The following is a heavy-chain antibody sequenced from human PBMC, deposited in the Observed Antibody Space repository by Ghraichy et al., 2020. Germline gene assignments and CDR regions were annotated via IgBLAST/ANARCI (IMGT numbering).Heavy chain of an antibody. V-gene: IGHV4-59*01. J-gene: IGHJ6*02. Sequence: SETLSLTCTVSGGSISSYYWSWIRQPPGKGLEWIGYIYYSGSTNYNPSLKSRVTISVDTSKNQFSLKLSFVTAEDTAVYYCARRLGYCGSTSCYGYYGMDVWGQGTTVTVSS. CDR3: ARRLGYCGSTSCYGYYGMDV. CDR1: GGSISSYY. CDR2: IYYSGST. D-gene: IGHD2-2*01.